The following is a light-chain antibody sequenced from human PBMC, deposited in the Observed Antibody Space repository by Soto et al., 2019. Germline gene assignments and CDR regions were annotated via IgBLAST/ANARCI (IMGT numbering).Light chain of an antibody. CDR2: QAS. Sequence: DIPMAQSPSTLSANVGDRVSITCRASQTISTWLAWYQQKPGKAPNLLIYQASTLETGVPSRFSGSGSGTEVTLAISGLQPDEFATYYCQQYDNYPLTFGGGTKVEI. CDR3: QQYDNYPLT. CDR1: QTISTW. J-gene: IGKJ4*01. V-gene: IGKV1-5*03.